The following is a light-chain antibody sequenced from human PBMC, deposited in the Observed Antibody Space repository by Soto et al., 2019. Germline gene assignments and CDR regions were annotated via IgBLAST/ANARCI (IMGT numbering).Light chain of an antibody. J-gene: IGKJ5*01. V-gene: IGKV1-39*01. Sequence: DIQMTQSPSSLSASVGDRVTITCRASESINRHLNWYQQKPGKAPKLLIYAASSLQNGVPSRFSCSASGTVFTLTISNLQPEDCATYYCQQSYSTLSITFGQGTRVEIK. CDR2: AAS. CDR3: QQSYSTLSIT. CDR1: ESINRH.